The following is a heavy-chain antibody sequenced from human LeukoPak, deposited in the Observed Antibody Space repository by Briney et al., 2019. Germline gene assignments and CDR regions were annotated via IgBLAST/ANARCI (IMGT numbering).Heavy chain of an antibody. CDR2: INHSGST. J-gene: IGHJ4*02. Sequence: PSETLSLTCAVYGGSFSGYYWSWIRQPPGKGLEWIGEINHSGSTNYNPSLKSRVTISVDTSKNQFSLKLSSVTAADTAVYYCARGSPCYDFWSGYSVLFDYWGQGTLVTVSS. CDR1: GGSFSGYY. CDR3: ARGSPCYDFWSGYSVLFDY. D-gene: IGHD3-3*01. V-gene: IGHV4-34*01.